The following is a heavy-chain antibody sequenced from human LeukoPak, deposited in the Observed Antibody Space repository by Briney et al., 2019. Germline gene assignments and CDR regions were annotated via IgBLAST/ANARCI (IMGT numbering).Heavy chain of an antibody. CDR3: ARRVTMVRGVTAFDY. D-gene: IGHD3-10*01. J-gene: IGHJ4*02. V-gene: IGHV5-51*01. CDR2: IYSGDSDN. Sequence: GGALEISWRGSGYHFTSYWIGWGRQGPGKGLEWMGIIYSGDSDNRYSPSFQGQVTISADKSISTAYLQWSSLKASDTAMYYCARRVTMVRGVTAFDYWGQGTLVTVSS. CDR1: GYHFTSYW.